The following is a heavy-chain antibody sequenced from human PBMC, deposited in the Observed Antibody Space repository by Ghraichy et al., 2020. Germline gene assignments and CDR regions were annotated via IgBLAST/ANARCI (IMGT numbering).Heavy chain of an antibody. CDR2: ISSSSSTI. D-gene: IGHD6-19*01. V-gene: IGHV3-48*02. CDR3: ARPYSSGWYGRDYYGMDV. CDR1: GFTFSSYS. Sequence: GGSLRLSCAASGFTFSSYSMNWVRQAPGKGLEWVSYISSSSSTIYYADSVKGRFTISRDNAKNSLYLQMNSLRDEDTAVYYCARPYSSGWYGRDYYGMDVWGQGTTVTVSS. J-gene: IGHJ6*02.